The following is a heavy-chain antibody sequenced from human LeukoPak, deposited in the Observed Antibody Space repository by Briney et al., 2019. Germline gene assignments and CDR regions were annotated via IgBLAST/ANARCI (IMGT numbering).Heavy chain of an antibody. CDR3: ARDDYYDSSGYYLADY. Sequence: ASVKVSCRASGYTFTGYYMHWVRQAPGQGLEWMGWINPNSGGTNYAQKFQGRVTMTRDTSISTAYMELSRLRSDDTAVYYCARDDYYDSSGYYLADYWGQGTLVTVSS. CDR1: GYTFTGYY. D-gene: IGHD3-22*01. V-gene: IGHV1-2*02. J-gene: IGHJ4*02. CDR2: INPNSGGT.